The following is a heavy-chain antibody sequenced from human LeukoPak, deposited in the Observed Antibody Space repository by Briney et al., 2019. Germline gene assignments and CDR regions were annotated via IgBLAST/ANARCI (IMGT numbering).Heavy chain of an antibody. J-gene: IGHJ6*03. Sequence: HPGGSLRLSCAASGFTFSSYSMNWVRQAPGKGLEWVSYISSSSSTIYYADSVKGRFTISRDNAKNSLYLQMNSLRAEDTAVYYCAGEHGGYCSGGSCFASNYYYYYMDVWGKGTTVTVSS. V-gene: IGHV3-48*01. D-gene: IGHD2-15*01. CDR2: ISSSSSTI. CDR3: AGEHGGYCSGGSCFASNYYYYYMDV. CDR1: GFTFSSYS.